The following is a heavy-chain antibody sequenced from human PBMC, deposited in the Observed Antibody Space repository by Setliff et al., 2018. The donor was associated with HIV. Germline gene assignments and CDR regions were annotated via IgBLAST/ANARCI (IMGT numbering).Heavy chain of an antibody. CDR2: ISSSGSTI. D-gene: IGHD6-19*01. CDR1: GFTFSDYY. CDR3: AKDGSGWSQH. J-gene: IGHJ1*01. Sequence: GGSLRLSCAASGFTFSDYYMSWIRQAPGKGLEWVSYISSSGSTIYYADSVKGRFTISRDNAKSSLYLQMSGLRTEDMAVYYCAKDGSGWSQHWGQGTRVTVSS. V-gene: IGHV3-11*04.